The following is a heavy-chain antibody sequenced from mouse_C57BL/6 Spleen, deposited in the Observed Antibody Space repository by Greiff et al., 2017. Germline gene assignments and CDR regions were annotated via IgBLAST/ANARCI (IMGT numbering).Heavy chain of an antibody. CDR2: IHPSDSDT. J-gene: IGHJ3*01. V-gene: IGHV1-74*01. CDR3: AIVGYYDGELAY. Sequence: QVQLQQPGAELVKPGASVKASCKASGYTFTSYWMHWVKQRPGQGLEWIGRIHPSDSDTNYNQKFKGKASSTVDKSSSTAYMQLSILTSEDSAVYYCAIVGYYDGELAYWGQGTLVTVSA. CDR1: GYTFTSYW. D-gene: IGHD1-1*01.